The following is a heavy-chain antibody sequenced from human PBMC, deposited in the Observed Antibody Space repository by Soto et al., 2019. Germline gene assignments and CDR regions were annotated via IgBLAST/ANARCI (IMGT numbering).Heavy chain of an antibody. D-gene: IGHD5-18*01. CDR1: GFTVSSNY. V-gene: IGHV3-53*01. CDR3: ARVIQLWQTPSPNKKRTGDRDSSSGWFDP. Sequence: GGSLRLSCAASGFTVSSNYMSWVRQAPGKGLEWVSVIYSGGSTYYADSVKGRFTISRDNSKNTRYLQMNSLRAEDTAVYYCARVIQLWQTPSPNKKRTGDRDSSSGWFDPWGQGTLVTVSS. J-gene: IGHJ5*02. CDR2: IYSGGST.